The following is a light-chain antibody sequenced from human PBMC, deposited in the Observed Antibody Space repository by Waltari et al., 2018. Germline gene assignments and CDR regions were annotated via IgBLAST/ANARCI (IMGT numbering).Light chain of an antibody. CDR1: SSDSNFNS. CDR3: SLSGGINNFVV. J-gene: IGLJ2*01. V-gene: IGLV2-8*01. Sequence: QSALTQPPSASGSPGQSVTISCTGPSSDSNFNSVSWYQQPPGKAPKTILYGVNKRPPGVPDRFSGSKSGNTASLTVSGLQVEDEAHYYCSLSGGINNFVVFGGGTKLTVL. CDR2: GVN.